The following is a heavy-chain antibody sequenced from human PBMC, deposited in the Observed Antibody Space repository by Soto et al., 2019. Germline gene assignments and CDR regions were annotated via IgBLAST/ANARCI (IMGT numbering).Heavy chain of an antibody. CDR3: ARQHGRKALGAFDI. D-gene: IGHD2-15*01. CDR1: GYSFTSYW. Sequence: EVQLVQSGAEVKKPGESLKISCKGSGYSFTSYWIGWVRQMPGKGLEWMGIIYPGDSDTRYSPSFQGQVTISADKSINTAYLQSCSLKALDTAMFYCARQHGRKALGAFDIWGQGTMVTVSS. CDR2: IYPGDSDT. V-gene: IGHV5-51*01. J-gene: IGHJ3*02.